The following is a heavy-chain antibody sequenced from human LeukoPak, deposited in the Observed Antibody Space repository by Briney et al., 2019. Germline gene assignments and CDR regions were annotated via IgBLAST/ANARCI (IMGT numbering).Heavy chain of an antibody. V-gene: IGHV4-59*01. CDR1: GGSISSYY. CDR3: ARASVFFRDNFFDY. D-gene: IGHD2-21*02. CDR2: IYYSGST. Sequence: PSETLSLTCTVSGGSISSYYWSWIRQPPGKGLEWIGYIYYSGSTNYNPSLKSRVTISVDTSKNQFSLKLSSVTAADTAVYYCARASVFFRDNFFDYWGQGTLVTVSS. J-gene: IGHJ4*02.